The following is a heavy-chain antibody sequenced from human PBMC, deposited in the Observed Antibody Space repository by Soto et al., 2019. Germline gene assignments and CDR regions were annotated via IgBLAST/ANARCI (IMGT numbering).Heavy chain of an antibody. J-gene: IGHJ4*02. D-gene: IGHD3-10*01. CDR3: ARPGSGSGSPEFDY. V-gene: IGHV4-59*08. CDR1: GGSLSGYF. CDR2: IYYSGST. Sequence: SETLSLTCTVSGGSLSGYFWSWIRQPPGKGLEWIAYIYYSGSTDYNPSLKSRVTISVDTSKNQFSLKLSSLTAADTAVYYCARPGSGSGSPEFDYWGQGTLVTVSS.